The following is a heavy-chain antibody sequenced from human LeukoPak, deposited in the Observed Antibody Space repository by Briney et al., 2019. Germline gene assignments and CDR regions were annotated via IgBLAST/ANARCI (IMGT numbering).Heavy chain of an antibody. CDR2: ISYDGSNK. V-gene: IGHV3-30-3*01. CDR1: GFTFSSYA. Sequence: PGGSLRLSCAASGFTFSSYAMHWVRQAPGKGLEWVAVISYDGSNKYYADSVKGRFTISRDNSKNTLYLQMNSLRAEDTAVYYGTRGYYFDYWGQGTLVTVSS. CDR3: TRGYYFDY. J-gene: IGHJ4*02.